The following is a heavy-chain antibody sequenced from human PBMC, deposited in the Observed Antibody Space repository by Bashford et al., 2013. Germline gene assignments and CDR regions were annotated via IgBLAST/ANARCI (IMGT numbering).Heavy chain of an antibody. D-gene: IGHD3-3*01. J-gene: IGHJ5*01. V-gene: IGHV4-61*01. Sequence: SSETLSLTCHSSLVAPSVVVVTTGAGSGSPQGRDWSGLGISLYSGSTNYNSSLKSRVTISADASKNQFSLRLTSVTAADTAVYTCARELLFGMVGDWFDSWGQGTLVTVSS. CDR3: ARELLFGMVGDWFDS. CDR2: SLYSGST. CDR1: VAPSVVVVTT.